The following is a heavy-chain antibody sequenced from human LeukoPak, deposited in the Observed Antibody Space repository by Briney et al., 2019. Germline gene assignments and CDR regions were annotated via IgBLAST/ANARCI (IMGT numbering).Heavy chain of an antibody. CDR2: INHSGST. D-gene: IGHD3-10*01. CDR3: ARLGRITMVRGAFDY. Sequence: PSGTLSLTCAVYGGSFSGYYWSWIRQPPGKGLEWIGEINHSGSTNYNPSLKSRVTISVDTSKNQFSLKLSSVTAADTAVYYCARLGRITMVRGAFDYWGQGTLVTVSS. V-gene: IGHV4-34*01. J-gene: IGHJ4*02. CDR1: GGSFSGYY.